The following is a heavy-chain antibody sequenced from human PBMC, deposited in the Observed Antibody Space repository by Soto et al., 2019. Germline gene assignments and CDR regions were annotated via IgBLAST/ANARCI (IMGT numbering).Heavy chain of an antibody. CDR1: GFTFDNYA. V-gene: IGHV3-23*01. Sequence: EVQLLKSGGGLVQPGGSLRVSCAASGFTFDNYAMSWVRQAPGKGLEWVSTISGTGGSTYHADSVKGRFTISRDNSKNMLYMQMNSLRAEDTAVYYCAKGTAEIGIFDYWGQGSLFTVSS. D-gene: IGHD6-13*01. CDR3: AKGTAEIGIFDY. CDR2: ISGTGGST. J-gene: IGHJ4*02.